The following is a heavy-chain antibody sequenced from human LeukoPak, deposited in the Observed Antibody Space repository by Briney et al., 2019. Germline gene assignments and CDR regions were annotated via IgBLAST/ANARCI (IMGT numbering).Heavy chain of an antibody. CDR1: GGSITSISYY. Sequence: SETLSLTCAVSGGSITSISYYWGWIRQPPGKGLEWIGSIYYSGSTYYNPSLKSRVTISVDTSKTQFSLKLSSVTAADTAVYYCARATSYRGWLGHWGQGTLVTVSS. CDR2: IYYSGST. V-gene: IGHV4-39*07. D-gene: IGHD6-19*01. CDR3: ARATSYRGWLGH. J-gene: IGHJ4*02.